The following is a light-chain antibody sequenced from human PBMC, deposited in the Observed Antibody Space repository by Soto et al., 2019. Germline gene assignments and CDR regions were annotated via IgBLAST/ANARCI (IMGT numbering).Light chain of an antibody. CDR3: QLDKMFRPCT. CDR1: QGITPW. V-gene: IGKV1-12*01. CDR2: AAS. Sequence: DIQMTQSPSTVAAYVGDRVTSTCRESQGITPWLAWYQQTPGKAPKLLIYAASSLRSGVPSRFSGSGSGTEFTLTISSLQPEDFATYYCQLDKMFRPCTFGGGTKVDIK. J-gene: IGKJ4*02.